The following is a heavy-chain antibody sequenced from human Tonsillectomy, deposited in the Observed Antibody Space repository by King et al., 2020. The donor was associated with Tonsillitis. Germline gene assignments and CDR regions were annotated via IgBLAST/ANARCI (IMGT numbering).Heavy chain of an antibody. CDR2: IYPGDSDT. Sequence: QLVQSGAEVKKPGESLKISCKGSGYSFANYWIGWVRQMPGKGLEWMGIIYPGDSDTRYNTSFEGQVAISVDKSISTAYLQWSSLKASDTAMYYCLRQHSADQTPTGLRWFDPWGQGTLVTVSS. D-gene: IGHD2-2*01. CDR1: GYSFANYW. CDR3: LRQHSADQTPTGLRWFDP. V-gene: IGHV5-51*01. J-gene: IGHJ5*02.